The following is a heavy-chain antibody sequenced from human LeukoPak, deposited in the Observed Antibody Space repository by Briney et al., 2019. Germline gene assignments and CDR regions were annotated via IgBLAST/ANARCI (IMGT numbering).Heavy chain of an antibody. CDR1: GFTFGDYA. D-gene: IGHD1-26*01. CDR2: IRGKTYGGTT. Sequence: GGSLRLSCTASGFTFGDYAMSWVRQTPGKGLEWVGFIRGKTYGGTTEYAASVKGRFAISRDDSKSIAYLQMNSLKTEDTGVYYCTRGRVSYEWVDYWGQGTLVTVSS. V-gene: IGHV3-49*04. CDR3: TRGRVSYEWVDY. J-gene: IGHJ4*02.